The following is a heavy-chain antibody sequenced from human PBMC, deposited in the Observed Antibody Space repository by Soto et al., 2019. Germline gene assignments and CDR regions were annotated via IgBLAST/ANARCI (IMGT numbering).Heavy chain of an antibody. V-gene: IGHV1-69*13. D-gene: IGHD3-9*01. CDR1: GGTFSSYA. Sequence: SVKVSCKASGGTFSSYAISWVRQAPGQGLEWMGGIIPIFGTANYAQKFQGRVTITADESTSTAYMELSSLRSEDTAVYYCATRYFDWLSHSDYYGMDVWGQGTTVTVSS. CDR3: ATRYFDWLSHSDYYGMDV. CDR2: IIPIFGTA. J-gene: IGHJ6*02.